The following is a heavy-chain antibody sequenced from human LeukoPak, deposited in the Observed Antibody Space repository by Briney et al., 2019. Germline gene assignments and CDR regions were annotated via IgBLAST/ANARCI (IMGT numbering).Heavy chain of an antibody. CDR2: IYYSGST. CDR3: ASNYYDSSGYFDAFDI. Sequence: SETLSLTCTVSGGSISSYYWSWIRQPPGKGLEWIGYIYYSGSTNYNPSLKSRVTISVDTSKNQFSLKLNSVTAADTAVYYCASNYYDSSGYFDAFDIWGQGTMVTVSS. J-gene: IGHJ3*02. D-gene: IGHD3-22*01. CDR1: GGSISSYY. V-gene: IGHV4-59*01.